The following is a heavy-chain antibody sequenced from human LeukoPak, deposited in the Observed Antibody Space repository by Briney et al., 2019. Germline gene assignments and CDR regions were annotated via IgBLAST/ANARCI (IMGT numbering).Heavy chain of an antibody. J-gene: IGHJ3*02. D-gene: IGHD2-2*02. CDR3: ATYPVGPAAIHTFDM. CDR1: GFSFSSYA. Sequence: PGGSLRLSCEVSGFSFSSYAITWVRQAPGKGLEWVSGISNSDGTRYYADSVSGRFTTSRDNSKNTVYLQMNSLRDEDTAEYYCATYPVGPAAIHTFDMWGQGTMVTVSS. CDR2: ISNSDGTR. V-gene: IGHV3-23*01.